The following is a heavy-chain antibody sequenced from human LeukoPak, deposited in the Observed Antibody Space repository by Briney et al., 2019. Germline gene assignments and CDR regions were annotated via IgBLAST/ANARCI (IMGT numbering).Heavy chain of an antibody. CDR1: GFTFSSYS. J-gene: IGHJ4*02. CDR3: AICYYYDSSGYYPSYFDY. CDR2: ISSSSSYI. Sequence: PGGSLRLSCAASGFTFSSYSMNWVRQAPGKGLEWVSSISSSSSYIYYADSVKGRFTISRDNAKNSLYLQMNSLRAEDTAVCYCAICYYYDSSGYYPSYFDYWGQGTLVTVSS. D-gene: IGHD3-22*01. V-gene: IGHV3-21*01.